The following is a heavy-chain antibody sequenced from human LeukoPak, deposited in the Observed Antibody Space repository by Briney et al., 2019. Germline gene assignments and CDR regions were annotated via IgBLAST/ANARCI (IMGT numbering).Heavy chain of an antibody. J-gene: IGHJ5*02. CDR1: GFTFSSYE. CDR2: IYYSGST. D-gene: IGHD6-19*01. CDR3: ARSGYSSGWYWFDP. Sequence: NPGGSLRLSCAASGFTFSSYEMNWVRQPPGKGLEWIGSIYYSGSTYYNPSLKSRVTISVDTSKNQFSLKLSSVTAADTAVYYCARSGYSSGWYWFDPWGQGTLVTVSS. V-gene: IGHV4-39*01.